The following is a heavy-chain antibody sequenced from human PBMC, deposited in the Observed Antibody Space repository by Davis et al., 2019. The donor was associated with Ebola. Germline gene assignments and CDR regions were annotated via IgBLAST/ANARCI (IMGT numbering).Heavy chain of an antibody. Sequence: ASVKVSCKASGYTFTGYYMHWVRQAPGQGLEWMGWINPKSGGTNYAQKFQGRVTMTRDTSTSTGYMELSRLRSDDTAVYYCARDLRVVPAAIGLGYWGQGTLVTVSS. CDR3: ARDLRVVPAAIGLGY. CDR1: GYTFTGYY. V-gene: IGHV1-2*02. CDR2: INPKSGGT. J-gene: IGHJ4*02. D-gene: IGHD2-2*01.